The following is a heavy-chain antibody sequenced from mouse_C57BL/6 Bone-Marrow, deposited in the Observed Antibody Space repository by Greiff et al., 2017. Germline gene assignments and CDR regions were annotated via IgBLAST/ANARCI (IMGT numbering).Heavy chain of an antibody. CDR1: GYTFTSYW. D-gene: IGHD3-1*01. V-gene: IGHV1-55*01. CDR2: IYPGSGST. Sequence: QVQLQQSGAELVKPGASVKMSCKASGYTFTSYWITWVKQRPGQGLEWIGDIYPGSGSTNYNEKFKSKATLTVDTSSSTAYMQLSSLTSEDSTVYYCASPSDGMDYWGQGTSVTVSS. J-gene: IGHJ4*01. CDR3: ASPSDGMDY.